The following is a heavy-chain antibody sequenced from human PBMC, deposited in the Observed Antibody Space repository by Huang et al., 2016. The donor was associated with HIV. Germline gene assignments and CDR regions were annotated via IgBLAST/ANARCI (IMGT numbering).Heavy chain of an antibody. CDR2: SNPGHDTT. CDR1: GGTVSSFS. V-gene: IGHV1-69*13. D-gene: IGHD5-18*01. Sequence: QVQLVLSGAEMKKSGSSVKVSCKASGGTVSSFSFTWVRQAPGHGLEWRGGSNPGHDTTDPAQKYRGGVALTADDSTNTAFRELSGLTSQDTAVYYCARGVGNSNRGFDIWGQGTLVTVS. J-gene: IGHJ4*02. CDR3: ARGVGNSNRGFDI.